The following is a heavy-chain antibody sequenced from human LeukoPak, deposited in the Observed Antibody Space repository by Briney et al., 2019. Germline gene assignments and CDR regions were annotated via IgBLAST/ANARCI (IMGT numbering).Heavy chain of an antibody. V-gene: IGHV5-51*01. J-gene: IGHJ5*02. CDR3: ARQSGYCSGGSCYNWFDP. Sequence: GESLKISCKGSGSSFTSYWIGWVRQMPGKGLEWMGIIYPGDSDTRYSPSFQGQVTISADKSISTAYLQWSSLKASDTTMYYCARQSGYCSGGSCYNWFDPWGQGTLVTVSS. D-gene: IGHD2-15*01. CDR2: IYPGDSDT. CDR1: GSSFTSYW.